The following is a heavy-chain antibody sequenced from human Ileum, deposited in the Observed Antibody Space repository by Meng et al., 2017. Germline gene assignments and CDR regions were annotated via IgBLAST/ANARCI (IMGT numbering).Heavy chain of an antibody. J-gene: IGHJ5*02. CDR1: GGSVTSSSSD. CDR2: ITYTGNS. CDR3: AGQPTSSGAGYSWFDP. V-gene: IGHV4-39*01. Sequence: QLQLQESGPGLVKPTETLSLTGIVAGGSVTSSSSDWGWIRQPPGKGLEWIGGITYTGNSYTTPSLKTRLTTSLDTSKNQFSLRLNSLTAADTAVYYCAGQPTSSGAGYSWFDPWGQGILVTVSS. D-gene: IGHD2-2*01.